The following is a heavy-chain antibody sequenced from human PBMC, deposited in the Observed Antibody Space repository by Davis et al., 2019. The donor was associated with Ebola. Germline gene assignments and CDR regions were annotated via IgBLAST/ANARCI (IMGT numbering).Heavy chain of an antibody. CDR1: GFTFYSYT. D-gene: IGHD3-3*01. Sequence: GESLKISCAASGFTFYSYTINWVRQAPGKGLEWVSSISGSGTYTFYADSVKGRFTISRDIAKKSVYLQMNSLRAEDTAVYYCTRDSQITISGAVTLGAYCYYGMDVWGQGTTVTVSS. CDR2: ISGSGTYT. J-gene: IGHJ6*02. CDR3: TRDSQITISGAVTLGAYCYYGMDV. V-gene: IGHV3-21*01.